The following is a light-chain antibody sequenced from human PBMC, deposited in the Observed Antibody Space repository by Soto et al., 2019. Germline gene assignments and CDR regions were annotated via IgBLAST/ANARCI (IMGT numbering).Light chain of an antibody. J-gene: IGLJ2*01. Sequence: NFILTQPHSVSESPGKTVTISCTRSSGSIASNYVQWYQQRPGSAPTTVIYEDNQRPSGVPDRFSGSTDGSSNSASLTISGLQTEDEADYYCQSYDSSTVVFGGGTKVTVL. V-gene: IGLV6-57*04. CDR2: EDN. CDR1: SGSIASNY. CDR3: QSYDSSTVV.